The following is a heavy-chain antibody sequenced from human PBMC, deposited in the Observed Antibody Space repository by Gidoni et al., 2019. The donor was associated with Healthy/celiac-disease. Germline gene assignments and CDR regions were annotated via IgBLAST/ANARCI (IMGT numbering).Heavy chain of an antibody. CDR1: GFTFSSYA. D-gene: IGHD3-9*01. CDR2: ISGSGGST. Sequence: EVQLVASGGGLVQPGGSLRLSCAASGFTFSSYALSWVRQAPGKGLEWVSAISGSGGSTYYADSVKGRFTISRDNSKNTLYLQMNSLRAEDTAVYYCAKGAGYFDWLLGNDAFDIWGQGTMVTVSS. V-gene: IGHV3-23*04. J-gene: IGHJ3*02. CDR3: AKGAGYFDWLLGNDAFDI.